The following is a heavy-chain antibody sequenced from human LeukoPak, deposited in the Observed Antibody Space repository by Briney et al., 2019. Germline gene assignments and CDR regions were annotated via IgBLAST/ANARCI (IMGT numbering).Heavy chain of an antibody. CDR3: AKVYDFDPNWFDP. Sequence: GGSLRLSCAASGFTFSDYLMDWVRQAPGKGLEWVGRIRKKDKSYTTQYAPSVEGRFTISRDDSKSSLYLQMNSLKTEDTAVYYCAKVYDFDPNWFDPWGQGTLVTVSS. D-gene: IGHD3-3*01. CDR1: GFTFSDYL. CDR2: IRKKDKSYTT. V-gene: IGHV3-72*01. J-gene: IGHJ5*02.